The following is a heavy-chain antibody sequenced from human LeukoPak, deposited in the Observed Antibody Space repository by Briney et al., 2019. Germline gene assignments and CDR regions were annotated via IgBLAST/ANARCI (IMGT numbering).Heavy chain of an antibody. CDR1: GFTFSSYA. CDR3: ARDQNLFDAFDI. V-gene: IGHV3-23*01. Sequence: GGSLRLSCAASGFTFSSYAMSWVRQAPGKGLEWVSGISLDGATTYYAGSVEGRFTISRDNAKNSLYLQMNSLRAEDTAIYYCARDQNLFDAFDIWGQGTMVTVSS. CDR2: ISLDGATT. D-gene: IGHD2/OR15-2a*01. J-gene: IGHJ3*02.